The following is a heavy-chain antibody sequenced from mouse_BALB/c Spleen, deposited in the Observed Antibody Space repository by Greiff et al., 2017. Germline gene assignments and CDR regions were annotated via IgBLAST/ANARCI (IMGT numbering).Heavy chain of an antibody. V-gene: IGHV3-6*02. CDR2: ISYDGSN. D-gene: IGHD2-1*01. CDR1: GYSITSGYY. CDR3: ARDNYGNYLAWFAY. Sequence: ESGPGLVKPSQSLSLTCSVTGYSITSGYYWNWIRQFPGNKLEWMGYISYDGSNNYNPSLKNRISITRDTSKNQFFLKLNSVTTEDTATYYCARDNYGNYLAWFAYWGQGTLVTVSA. J-gene: IGHJ3*01.